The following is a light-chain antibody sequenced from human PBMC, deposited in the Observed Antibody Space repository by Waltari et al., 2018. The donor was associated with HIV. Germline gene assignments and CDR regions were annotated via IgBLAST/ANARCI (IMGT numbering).Light chain of an antibody. CDR1: SSAVGAYNL. Sequence: QSALPQPASVSGSPGQSITIPCTGTSSAVGAYNLFSWYQQHAGKAPKLMIFEVTQRPSGVSDRFSGSRSGNTASLTISGLQADDEGDYYCCSYTGTGVVFGGGTKLTVL. V-gene: IGLV2-23*02. CDR2: EVT. J-gene: IGLJ2*01. CDR3: CSYTGTGVV.